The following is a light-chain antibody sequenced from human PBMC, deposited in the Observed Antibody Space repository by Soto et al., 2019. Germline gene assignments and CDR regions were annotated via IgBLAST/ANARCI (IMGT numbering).Light chain of an antibody. CDR1: QSINSW. J-gene: IGKJ5*01. Sequence: DIQMTQSPSTLSASVGDRVTVTCRASQSINSWLAWYQQKPGKAHQXLIQAASILQSGVPSRFSGIVSGTEFIITINNLQPEDGESYVCLQVYSFPRTFGLGTRLEIK. V-gene: IGKV1-5*01. CDR2: AAS. CDR3: LQVYSFPRT.